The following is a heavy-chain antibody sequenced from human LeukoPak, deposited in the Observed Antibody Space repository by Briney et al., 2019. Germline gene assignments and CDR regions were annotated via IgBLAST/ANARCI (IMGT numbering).Heavy chain of an antibody. CDR3: ARQGGSSSWYHMDY. V-gene: IGHV5-51*01. D-gene: IGHD6-13*01. J-gene: IGHJ4*02. CDR1: GYSINNYW. CDR2: IYPGDSDT. Sequence: GESLKISCKGSGYSINNYWIAWVRQMPGKGLEWMGIIYPGDSDTRYSPSFQGQVTISADKSISTAYLQWSSLKASDTAIYYCARQGGSSSWYHMDYWGQGTPVTVSS.